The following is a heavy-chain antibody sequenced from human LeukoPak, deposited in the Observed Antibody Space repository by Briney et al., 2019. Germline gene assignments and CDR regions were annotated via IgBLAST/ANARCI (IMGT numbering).Heavy chain of an antibody. CDR3: ARDWGVVVAATFDFDI. CDR2: IWYDGSNK. CDR1: GFXFSSYG. V-gene: IGHV3-33*01. D-gene: IGHD2-15*01. J-gene: IGHJ3*02. Sequence: GGSLRLSCAASGFXFSSYGIHWVRQAPGEGLEWVAVIWYDGSNKYYADSVKGRFTISRDNSKNTLYLQMNSLRAEDTAVYYCARDWGVVVAATFDFDIWGQGTMVTVSS.